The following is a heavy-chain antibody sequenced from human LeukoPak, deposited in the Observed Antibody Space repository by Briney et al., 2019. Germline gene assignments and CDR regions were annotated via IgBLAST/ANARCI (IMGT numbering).Heavy chain of an antibody. Sequence: PWETLSLTCTVSGDSVSSDSCYWSWIRQPPGKGLEWIAYIDYSGSTKYNPSLKSRVTVTVDSSKNQFSLKLSSVTAADTAVYYCARDSKGYYDSSGYLDYWGQGTLVTVSS. J-gene: IGHJ4*02. CDR1: GDSVSSDSCY. D-gene: IGHD3-22*01. CDR2: IDYSGST. V-gene: IGHV4-61*01. CDR3: ARDSKGYYDSSGYLDY.